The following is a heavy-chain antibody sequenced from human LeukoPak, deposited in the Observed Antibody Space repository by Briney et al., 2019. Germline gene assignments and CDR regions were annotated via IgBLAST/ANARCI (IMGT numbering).Heavy chain of an antibody. Sequence: ASVKVSCKASGYTFTSYGISWVRQAPGQGLEWMGWISGYNGNTKYAQKFQGTVTMTTDTSTSIAYMELRSRRFDDTAVYYCARDRSGMGTYFDYWGQGTLVTVSS. CDR2: ISGYNGNT. D-gene: IGHD5-24*01. CDR1: GYTFTSYG. J-gene: IGHJ4*02. V-gene: IGHV1-18*01. CDR3: ARDRSGMGTYFDY.